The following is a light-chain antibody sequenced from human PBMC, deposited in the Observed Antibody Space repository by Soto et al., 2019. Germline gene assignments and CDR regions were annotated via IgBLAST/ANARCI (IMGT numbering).Light chain of an antibody. Sequence: EILLTQSPDTLSLSPGERATLSCRASQSVSSSLAWYQQKPGQAPRLLIYDASNRATGIPARSSGSGSGTDLTLTISSRELQYFAVDYCQQLRYWPPAFTFGPGTKVDIK. CDR1: QSVSSS. J-gene: IGKJ3*01. V-gene: IGKV3-11*01. CDR3: QQLRYWPPAFT. CDR2: DAS.